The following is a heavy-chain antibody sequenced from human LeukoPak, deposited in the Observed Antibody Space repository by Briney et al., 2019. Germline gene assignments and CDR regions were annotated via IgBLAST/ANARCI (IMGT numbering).Heavy chain of an antibody. D-gene: IGHD5-12*01. CDR1: GGSISSSSYY. CDR2: IYYSGST. J-gene: IGHJ6*03. Sequence: SETLSLTCTVSGGSISSSSYYWGWIRQPPGKGLEWIGSIYYSGSTYYNPSLKSRVTISVDTSKNQFSLKLSSVTAADTAVYYCARGQWLRLGLYYYYMDVWGKGTTVTVSS. CDR3: ARGQWLRLGLYYYYMDV. V-gene: IGHV4-39*07.